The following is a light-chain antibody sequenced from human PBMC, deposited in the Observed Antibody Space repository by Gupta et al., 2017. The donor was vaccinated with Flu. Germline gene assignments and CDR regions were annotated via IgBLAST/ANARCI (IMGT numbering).Light chain of an antibody. J-gene: IGKJ4*02. CDR1: QSVLYSSNNKNY. V-gene: IGKV4-1*01. CDR3: QQYGRSPRT. Sequence: IVMTQSPDSLAASLGERATINCKSSQSVLYSSNNKNYLAWYQQKPGQPPKLLIYWASTRDSGVPDRFSGSGSGTDFTLTISSLEAEDFAVYYCQQYGRSPRTFGRGTKVEIK. CDR2: WAS.